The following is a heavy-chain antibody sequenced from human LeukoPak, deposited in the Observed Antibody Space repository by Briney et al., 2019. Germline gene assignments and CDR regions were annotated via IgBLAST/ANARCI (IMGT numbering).Heavy chain of an antibody. J-gene: IGHJ4*02. CDR1: GFTFSNYA. Sequence: GGSRRLSCAASGFTFSNYAMRWVRQAPGKGLEWVSSITSSGDTTYYTDSVRGRFTISRDNSKNTLYLQMHSLRAEDTALYYCADSNYWYPVDYWGQGTLVTVSS. CDR3: ADSNYWYPVDY. V-gene: IGHV3-23*01. D-gene: IGHD4-11*01. CDR2: ITSSGDTT.